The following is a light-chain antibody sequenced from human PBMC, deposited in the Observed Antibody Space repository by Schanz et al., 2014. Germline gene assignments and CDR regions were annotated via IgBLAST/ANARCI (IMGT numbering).Light chain of an antibody. CDR3: NSYAGSNNVI. CDR1: SSDVGNYNF. V-gene: IGLV2-8*01. Sequence: QSALTQPPSASGSPGQSVTISCTGTSSDVGNYNFVSWYQHHPGKAPTLLIFEVNKRPSGVSDRFSASKSGNTASLTVSGLQPEDEADYYCNSYAGSNNVIFGGGTKLTVL. J-gene: IGLJ2*01. CDR2: EVN.